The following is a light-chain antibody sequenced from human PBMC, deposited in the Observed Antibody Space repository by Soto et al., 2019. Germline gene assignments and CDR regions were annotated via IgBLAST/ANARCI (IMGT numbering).Light chain of an antibody. CDR1: SSDVGGYNY. J-gene: IGLJ1*01. CDR2: DVN. CDR3: CSYTGTYTVYV. Sequence: QSALTQPRSVSGSPGQSVTISCTGTSSDVGGYNYVSWYQQHPGKAPKLMISDVNKRPSGVPDRFSGSKSGNTASLTISGLQAEDEADYYCCSYTGTYTVYVFGSGTKLTVL. V-gene: IGLV2-11*01.